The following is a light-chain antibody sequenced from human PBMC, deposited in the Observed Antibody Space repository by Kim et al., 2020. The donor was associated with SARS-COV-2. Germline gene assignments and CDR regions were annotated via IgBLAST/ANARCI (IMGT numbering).Light chain of an antibody. V-gene: IGKV3-11*01. CDR3: QQRSNWPPIT. CDR2: DAS. CDR1: QSVDEY. Sequence: SPGESANLSCRASQSVDEYLAWYQQKPGQAPRLLIFDASDRATGIPARFSGSGSGTDFTLTINSLEPEDFAVYYCQQRSNWPPITFGRGTRLEIK. J-gene: IGKJ5*01.